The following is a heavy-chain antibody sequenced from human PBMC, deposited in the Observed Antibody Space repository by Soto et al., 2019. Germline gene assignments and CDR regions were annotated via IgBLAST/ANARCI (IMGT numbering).Heavy chain of an antibody. V-gene: IGHV1-2*02. D-gene: IGHD3-22*01. CDR1: GYTFTGYY. Sequence: ASVKVSCKASGYTFTGYYMHWVRQAPGQGLEWMGWINPNSGGTNYAQKFQGRVTMTRDTSISTAYMELSRLRSDDTAVYYSARDTQGGYYDPSFYFDYWGQGTLVTVSS. CDR3: ARDTQGGYYDPSFYFDY. CDR2: INPNSGGT. J-gene: IGHJ4*02.